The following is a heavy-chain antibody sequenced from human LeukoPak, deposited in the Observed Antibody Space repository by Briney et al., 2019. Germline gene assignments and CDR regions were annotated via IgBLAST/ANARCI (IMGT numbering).Heavy chain of an antibody. Sequence: PGGSLRLSCAASGLTFSSYSMNWVRQAPGKGLEWVSSISSSSSYIYYADSVKGRFTISRDNAKNSLYLQMNSLRAEDTAVYYCARPEYSSSSHAFDIWGQGTMVTVSS. D-gene: IGHD6-6*01. V-gene: IGHV3-21*01. CDR3: ARPEYSSSSHAFDI. CDR1: GLTFSSYS. CDR2: ISSSSSYI. J-gene: IGHJ3*02.